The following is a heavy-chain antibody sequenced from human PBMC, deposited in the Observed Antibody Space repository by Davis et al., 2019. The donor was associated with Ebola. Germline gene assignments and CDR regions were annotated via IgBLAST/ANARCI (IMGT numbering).Heavy chain of an antibody. Sequence: SETLSLTCTVSGCSISRYYWTWIWQPPGKGLEWIGYMYNSRSTNSNPSLKSRVTMSVDTSKNQFSLRLSSVTAADTAIYYCARRNYYYENFWGQGVLVTVSS. D-gene: IGHD3-22*01. CDR2: MYNSRST. J-gene: IGHJ4*02. V-gene: IGHV4-59*08. CDR3: ARRNYYYENF. CDR1: GCSISRYY.